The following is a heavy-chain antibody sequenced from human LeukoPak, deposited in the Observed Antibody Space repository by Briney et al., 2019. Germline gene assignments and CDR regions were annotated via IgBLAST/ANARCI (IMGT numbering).Heavy chain of an antibody. CDR3: AGLPGFGGFDY. CDR2: IYYSGST. CDR1: GGSISSSSYY. J-gene: IGHJ4*02. V-gene: IGHV4-39*07. Sequence: SETLSLTSTVSGGSISSSSYYWGWIRQPPGKGLEWIGSIYYSGSTYYNPSLKSRVTISVDTSKNQFSLKLSSVTAADTAVYYCAGLPGFGGFDYWGQGTLVTVSS. D-gene: IGHD3-10*01.